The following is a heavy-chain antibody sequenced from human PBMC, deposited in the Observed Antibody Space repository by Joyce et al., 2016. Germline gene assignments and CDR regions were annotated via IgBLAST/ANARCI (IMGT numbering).Heavy chain of an antibody. CDR3: ARHVTDWFDP. CDR2: IDPRDSYT. V-gene: IGHV5-10-1*03. CDR1: GYSFTSHW. D-gene: IGHD3-10*02. Sequence: EVQLVQSGAEVKKPGESLRTSCKGSGYSFTSHWISWVRQMPGKGLEWMGVIDPRDSYTAYSPSFEGHVTISVDKTISASYRQWSSLRASDTAIYYCARHVTDWFDPWGQGTLVTVSS. J-gene: IGHJ5*02.